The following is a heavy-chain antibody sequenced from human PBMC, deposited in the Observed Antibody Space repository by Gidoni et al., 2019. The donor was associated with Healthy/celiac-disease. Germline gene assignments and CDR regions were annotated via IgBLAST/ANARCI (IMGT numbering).Heavy chain of an antibody. CDR3: AREDGYTPGGSGMDV. Sequence: QVQLVQSGAEVKKPGSSVKVSCKASVCTFSSYAISWVRQAPGQGLEWMGWIIPIFGTANYAQKFQGRVTITADESTSTAYMELSSMRSEDTAVYYCAREDGYTPGGSGMDVWGQGTTVTVSS. CDR1: VCTFSSYA. V-gene: IGHV1-69*01. D-gene: IGHD5-12*01. CDR2: IIPIFGTA. J-gene: IGHJ6*02.